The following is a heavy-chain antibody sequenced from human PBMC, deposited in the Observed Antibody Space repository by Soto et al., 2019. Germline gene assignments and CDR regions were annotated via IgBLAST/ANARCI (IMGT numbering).Heavy chain of an antibody. CDR2: IYYSGST. D-gene: IGHD6-19*01. Sequence: SETLSLTCTVSGGSISSSSYYWGWIRQPPGKGLEWIGSIYYSGSTYYNPSLKSRVTISVDTSKNQFSLKLSSVTAADTAVYYCARSIAVAANYYYYMDVWGKGTTVTVSS. V-gene: IGHV4-39*01. CDR3: ARSIAVAANYYYYMDV. J-gene: IGHJ6*03. CDR1: GGSISSSSYY.